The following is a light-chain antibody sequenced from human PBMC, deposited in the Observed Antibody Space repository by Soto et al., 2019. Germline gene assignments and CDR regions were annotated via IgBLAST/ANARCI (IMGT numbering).Light chain of an antibody. J-gene: IGLJ1*01. Sequence: QSALTQPASVSGSPGQSIAISCTGTSSDVGGYNYVSWYQQHPGKAPKLMIYEVSNRPSGVSNRFSGSKSGNTASLTISGLQAEDEDDYYCSGYTSSSTPDVFGTGTKLTVL. CDR3: SGYTSSSTPDV. V-gene: IGLV2-14*01. CDR2: EVS. CDR1: SSDVGGYNY.